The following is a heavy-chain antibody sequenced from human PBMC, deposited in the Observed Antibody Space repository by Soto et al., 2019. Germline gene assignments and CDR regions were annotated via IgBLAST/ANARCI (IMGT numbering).Heavy chain of an antibody. D-gene: IGHD1-1*01. CDR1: GGSISSYY. V-gene: IGHV4-59*01. CDR2: IYYSGST. J-gene: IGHJ5*02. Sequence: PSETLSLTCTVSGGSISSYYWSWIRQPPGKGLEWIGYIYYSGSTNYNPSLKSRVTISVDTSKNQFSLKLSSVTAADTAVYYCARVVEDEGNWFDPWGQGTLVTVSS. CDR3: ARVVEDEGNWFDP.